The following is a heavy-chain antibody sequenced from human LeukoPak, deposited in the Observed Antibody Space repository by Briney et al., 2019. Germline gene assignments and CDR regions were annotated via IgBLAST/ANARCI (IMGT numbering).Heavy chain of an antibody. J-gene: IGHJ5*02. CDR2: ISGSGGST. D-gene: IGHD6-19*01. CDR1: GLTFSSYA. CDR3: AKDGTSGWYVGNWFDP. Sequence: GGSLRLSCAASGLTFSSYAMSWGRQAPGKGLEWVSVISGSGGSTYYADSARGRFTISRDNSKNTLYLQMNSLRAEDTAVYYCAKDGTSGWYVGNWFDPWGQGTLVTVSS. V-gene: IGHV3-23*01.